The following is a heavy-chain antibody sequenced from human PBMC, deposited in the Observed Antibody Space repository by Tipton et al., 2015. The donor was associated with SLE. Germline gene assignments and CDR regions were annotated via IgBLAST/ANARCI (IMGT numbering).Heavy chain of an antibody. CDR1: GGSFSDYY. Sequence: TLSLTCAVYGGSFSDYYWSWIRQPPGKGLEWIGEINHSGSTNYNPSLKSRVTISVDTSKNQFSLKLSSVTAADTAVYYCARGIVAAFYYWGQGTLVTVSS. CDR2: INHSGST. V-gene: IGHV4-34*01. D-gene: IGHD2/OR15-2a*01. CDR3: ARGIVAAFYY. J-gene: IGHJ4*02.